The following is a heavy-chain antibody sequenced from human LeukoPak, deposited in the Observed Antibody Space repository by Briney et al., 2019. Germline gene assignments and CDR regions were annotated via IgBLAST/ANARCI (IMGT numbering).Heavy chain of an antibody. CDR2: IYYSGST. CDR1: GDSISSSSYY. D-gene: IGHD5-12*01. V-gene: IGHV4-39*07. Sequence: SETLSLTCTVSGDSISSSSYYWGWIRQPPGKGLEWIGSIYYSGSTYYNPSLKSRVTISVDTSKNQFSLKLTSVTAADTAVYYCARDSGGYDTFDYWGQGILVTVSS. CDR3: ARDSGGYDTFDY. J-gene: IGHJ4*02.